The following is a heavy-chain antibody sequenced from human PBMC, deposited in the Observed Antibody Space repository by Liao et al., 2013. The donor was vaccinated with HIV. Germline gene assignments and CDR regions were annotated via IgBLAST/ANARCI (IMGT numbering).Heavy chain of an antibody. Sequence: QVQLQESGPGLVKPSETLSLTCTVSGGSISSYYWSWIRQPPGKGLEWIGYIYYSGSTNYNPSLKSRVTISVDTSKNQFSLKLTSVTAADTAVYYCARDLYSGSYSAFDIWGPGTMVTVSS. CDR1: GGSISSYY. D-gene: IGHD1-26*01. J-gene: IGHJ3*02. CDR3: ARDLYSGSYSAFDI. CDR2: IYYSGST. V-gene: IGHV4-59*01.